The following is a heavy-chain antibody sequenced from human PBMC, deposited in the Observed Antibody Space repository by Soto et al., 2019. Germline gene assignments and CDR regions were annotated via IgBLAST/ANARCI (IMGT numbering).Heavy chain of an antibody. CDR3: ARDGGPYYDFWSGYYGSYFDY. V-gene: IGHV1-3*01. CDR1: GYTFTSYA. CDR2: INAGNGNT. J-gene: IGHJ4*02. D-gene: IGHD3-3*01. Sequence: ASVKVSCKASGYTFTSYAMHWVRQAPGQRLEWMGWINAGNGNTKYSQKFQGRVTITRDTSASTAYMELSSLRSEDTAVYYCARDGGPYYDFWSGYYGSYFDYWGQGTLVTVYS.